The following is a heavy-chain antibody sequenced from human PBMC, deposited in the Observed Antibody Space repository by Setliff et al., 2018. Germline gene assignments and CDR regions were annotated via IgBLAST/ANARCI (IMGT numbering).Heavy chain of an antibody. CDR2: IYTSGNT. D-gene: IGHD2-15*01. Sequence: TLSLTCTVSGGSISSGSYYWNWIRQPAGKGLEWIGRIYTSGNTNYNPSLKSRVTISVDTSKNQFSLKLSSVTAADTAVYYCARGGGGKPFDYWGQGTLVTVS. CDR3: ARGGGGKPFDY. J-gene: IGHJ4*02. V-gene: IGHV4-61*02. CDR1: GGSISSGSYY.